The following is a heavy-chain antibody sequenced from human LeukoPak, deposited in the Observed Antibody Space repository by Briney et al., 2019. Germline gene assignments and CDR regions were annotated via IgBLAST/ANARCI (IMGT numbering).Heavy chain of an antibody. V-gene: IGHV1-18*01. CDR3: ARRGLAASSDS. Sequence: ASVKVSCKASGYTFTSYGISWVRQAPGQGLEWMGWISAYNGNTNYAPKFQGRVTSTRDTSINTVYLEVTSLRPDDTAIYYCARRGLAASSDSWGKGTTVTVSS. J-gene: IGHJ6*04. CDR2: ISAYNGNT. CDR1: GYTFTSYG. D-gene: IGHD2-15*01.